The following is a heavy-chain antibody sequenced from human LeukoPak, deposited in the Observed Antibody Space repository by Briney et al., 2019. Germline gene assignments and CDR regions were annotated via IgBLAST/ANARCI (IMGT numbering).Heavy chain of an antibody. D-gene: IGHD3-9*01. CDR3: ARDGILTGRFFDS. J-gene: IGHJ4*02. Sequence: SETLSLTCTVSGGSISIGGYYWSWIRQHPGKGLEWLGYSSYSGFTYYNPSLKSRVAISVDTSKNQFSLKLSSMTAADTAVYYCARDGILTGRFFDSWGQGTLVTVSS. CDR1: GGSISIGGYY. CDR2: SSYSGFT. V-gene: IGHV4-31*03.